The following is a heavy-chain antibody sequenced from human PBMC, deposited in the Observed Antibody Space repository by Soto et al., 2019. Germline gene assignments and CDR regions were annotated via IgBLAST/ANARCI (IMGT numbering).Heavy chain of an antibody. V-gene: IGHV3-66*01. CDR1: GFTVSSNY. Sequence: GGSLRLSCAASGFTVSSNYMSWVRQAPGKGLEWVSVIYSGGSTYYADSVKGRFTISRDNSKITLYLQMNSLRAEDTAVYYCGRDPIADYGDYEEFDYWGQGTLVTVSS. J-gene: IGHJ4*02. CDR2: IYSGGST. CDR3: GRDPIADYGDYEEFDY. D-gene: IGHD4-17*01.